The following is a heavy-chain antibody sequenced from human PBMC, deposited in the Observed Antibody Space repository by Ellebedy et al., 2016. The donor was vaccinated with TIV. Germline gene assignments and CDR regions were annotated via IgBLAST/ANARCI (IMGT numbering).Heavy chain of an antibody. D-gene: IGHD3-9*01. J-gene: IGHJ4*02. CDR1: GFTVSSNY. CDR3: ATGRDWFKY. V-gene: IGHV3-15*01. CDR2: IKSKGDGGTT. Sequence: GESLKISCAVSGFTVSSNYMSWVRQAPGKGLEWVARIKSKGDGGTTDYAAPVKGRFTISRDDSKNTLFLDMNSLKIEDTAIFYCATGRDWFKYWGQGALVTVSS.